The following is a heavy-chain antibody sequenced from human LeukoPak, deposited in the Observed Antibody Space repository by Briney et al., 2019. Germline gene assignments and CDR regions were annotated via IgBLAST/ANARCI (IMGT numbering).Heavy chain of an antibody. V-gene: IGHV3-74*01. CDR2: SKTDGTST. J-gene: IGHJ5*02. CDR3: HPLAYTNT. Sequence: GGSLRLSCAASGFTVSSNYMSWVRQAPGKGLEWVSVSKTDGTSTGYADSVKGRFTVSRDNAKNTLYLQMDSLRAEDTAVYYCHPLAYTNTWGQGTLVTVSS. D-gene: IGHD2-2*02. CDR1: GFTVSSNY.